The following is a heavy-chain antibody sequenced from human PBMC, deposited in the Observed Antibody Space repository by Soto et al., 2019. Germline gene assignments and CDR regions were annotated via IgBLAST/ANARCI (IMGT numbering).Heavy chain of an antibody. Sequence: PGGSLRLSCAASGFTVSSNYMSWVRQAPGKGLEWVSVIYSGGSTYYADSVKGRFTISRDNSKNTLYLQMNSLRAEDTAVYYCARDSLSHYYYGMDVWGQGTTVTVSS. V-gene: IGHV3-66*01. CDR3: ARDSLSHYYYGMDV. D-gene: IGHD2-15*01. J-gene: IGHJ6*02. CDR1: GFTVSSNY. CDR2: IYSGGST.